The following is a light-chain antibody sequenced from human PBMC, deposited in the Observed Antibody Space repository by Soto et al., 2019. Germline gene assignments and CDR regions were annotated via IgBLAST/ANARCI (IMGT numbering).Light chain of an antibody. V-gene: IGLV4-69*01. CDR3: QTWSTDIRV. CDR1: SGHNSYA. J-gene: IGLJ3*02. CDR2: LNSDGSH. Sequence: QSVLTQPPSASASLGASVKLTCTLSSGHNSYAIASHQQQPEKGPRYLMKLNSDGSHSKGDGIPDRFSGSSSGAERYLTIYSLQSEDEADYYCQTWSTDIRVFGGGTKLTVL.